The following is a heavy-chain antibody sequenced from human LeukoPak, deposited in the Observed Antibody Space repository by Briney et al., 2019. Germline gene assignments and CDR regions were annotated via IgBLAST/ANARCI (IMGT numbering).Heavy chain of an antibody. D-gene: IGHD4-23*01. CDR3: ARGGGNPFDY. J-gene: IGHJ4*02. Sequence: PSETLSLTCTVSGGSISSFYWSWIRQPPGKGLEWNGYIYYSGSTNYNPSLKSRVTISVDTSKIQFSLKLSSVTAADTAVYYCARGGGNPFDYWGQGTLVTVSS. CDR2: IYYSGST. V-gene: IGHV4-59*01. CDR1: GGSISSFY.